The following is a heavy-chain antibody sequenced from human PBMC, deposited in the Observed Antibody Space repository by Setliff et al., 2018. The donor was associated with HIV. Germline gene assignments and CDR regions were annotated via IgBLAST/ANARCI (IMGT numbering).Heavy chain of an antibody. CDR1: GGSINSGNYY. J-gene: IGHJ4*02. CDR2: MSHSGST. CDR3: ARNPHYFDRRGYYSWFYFDY. D-gene: IGHD3-22*01. Sequence: PSETLSLTCSVSGGSINSGNYYWGWIRPPPGTGLEWIGSMSHSGSTLYKSSLKSRVSIPVDTSNNHFSLKLRSVTAADTAVYYCARNPHYFDRRGYYSWFYFDYWGQGTLVTVSS. V-gene: IGHV4-39*07.